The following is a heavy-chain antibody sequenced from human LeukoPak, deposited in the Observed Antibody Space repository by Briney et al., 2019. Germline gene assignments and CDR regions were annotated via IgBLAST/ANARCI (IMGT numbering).Heavy chain of an antibody. J-gene: IGHJ3*02. Sequence: PSETLSLTCTVSGGSISSSSYYWGWIRQPPGKGLEWIGRIYYSGSTYYNPSLKSRVTISVDTSKNQFSLKLSSVTAADTAVYYCARTYYDSSGYYRNDAFDIWGQGTMVTVSS. CDR3: ARTYYDSSGYYRNDAFDI. D-gene: IGHD3-22*01. CDR1: GGSISSSSYY. CDR2: IYYSGST. V-gene: IGHV4-39*01.